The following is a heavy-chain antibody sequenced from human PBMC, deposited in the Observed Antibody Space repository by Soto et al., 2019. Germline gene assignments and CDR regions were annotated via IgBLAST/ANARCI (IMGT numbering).Heavy chain of an antibody. Sequence: SETLSLTCTVSGGSISSGDYYWSWIRQPPGKGLEWIGYIYYSGSTNYNPSLKSRVTISVDTSKNQFSLKLSSVTAADTAVYYCARARGPGITMVRGVMGSYYYGMDVWGQGTTVTVSS. CDR2: IYYSGST. D-gene: IGHD3-10*01. J-gene: IGHJ6*02. V-gene: IGHV4-30-4*01. CDR1: GGSISSGDYY. CDR3: ARARGPGITMVRGVMGSYYYGMDV.